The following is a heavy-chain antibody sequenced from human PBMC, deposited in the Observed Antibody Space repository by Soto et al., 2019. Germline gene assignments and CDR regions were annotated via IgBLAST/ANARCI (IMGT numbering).Heavy chain of an antibody. CDR2: ISCNGLRI. CDR3: ARTSVDYGAYGYAFDI. Sequence: EVQLVESGGGLVQPGRSLRLSCVASGFTFNDYAMHWVRQAPGKGLEWVSVISCNGLRILYVDSVKGRFTISRDNARNSLYLQMNRLRAEDTALYYCARTSVDYGAYGYAFDIWGQGTMVTVSS. V-gene: IGHV3-9*01. J-gene: IGHJ3*02. CDR1: GFTFNDYA. D-gene: IGHD4-17*01.